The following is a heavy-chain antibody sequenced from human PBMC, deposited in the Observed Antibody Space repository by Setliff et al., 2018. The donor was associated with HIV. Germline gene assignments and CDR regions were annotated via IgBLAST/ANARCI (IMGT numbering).Heavy chain of an antibody. V-gene: IGHV4-31*03. CDR2: IYYTGST. J-gene: IGHJ3*02. CDR1: RGSISSGGYY. Sequence: PSETLSLTCTVSRGSISSGGYYWSWIRQHPGKGLEWIGCIYYTGSTYYYPSLKSRVTISVDTSKNQFSLKLSSVTAADTAVYFCARSFGGYASDAFDIWGQGTMVTVSS. D-gene: IGHD5-12*01. CDR3: ARSFGGYASDAFDI.